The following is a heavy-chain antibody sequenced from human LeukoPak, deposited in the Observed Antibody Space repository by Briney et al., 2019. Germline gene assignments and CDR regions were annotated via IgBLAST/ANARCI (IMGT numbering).Heavy chain of an antibody. Sequence: ASVKVSCKASGYTFTSYAMHWVRQAPGQRLEWMGWINAGNGNTKYSQKFQGRVTITRDTSASTAYMELSSLRSEDTAVYYCARDLCSGGSCCPYYYYGMDVWGQGTTVTVSS. J-gene: IGHJ6*02. CDR2: INAGNGNT. CDR3: ARDLCSGGSCCPYYYYGMDV. V-gene: IGHV1-3*01. CDR1: GYTFTSYA. D-gene: IGHD2-15*01.